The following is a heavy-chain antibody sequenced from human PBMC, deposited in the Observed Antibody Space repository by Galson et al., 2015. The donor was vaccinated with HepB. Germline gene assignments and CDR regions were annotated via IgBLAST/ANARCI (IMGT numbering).Heavy chain of an antibody. J-gene: IGHJ2*01. D-gene: IGHD3-3*01. CDR1: GLSLTTSGVG. Sequence: PALVKPTQTLTLTCTFSGLSLTTSGVGVGWIRQPPGKALEWLALIYWNDDKRYNPSLLNRLTITQDTSKNQVVLTLTNLDPVDTATYYCAHSPFDFSSGYYFYFDPWGRGTLVTVSS. CDR3: AHSPFDFSSGYYFYFDP. CDR2: IYWNDDK. V-gene: IGHV2-5*01.